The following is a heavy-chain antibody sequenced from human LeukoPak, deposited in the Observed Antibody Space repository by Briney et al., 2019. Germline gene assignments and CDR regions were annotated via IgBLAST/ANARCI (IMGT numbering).Heavy chain of an antibody. J-gene: IGHJ3*02. CDR1: GFTFSTYT. V-gene: IGHV3-21*01. Sequence: GGSLRLSCAASGFTFSTYTMNWVRQAPGKGLEWVSSVSSTSRYLYYADSLKGRFTISRDNAKNSLFLQMNSLRAEDTAVYYCARDLGSTYDAFDIWGQGTMVTVSS. CDR2: VSSTSRYL. CDR3: ARDLGSTYDAFDI. D-gene: IGHD2-15*01.